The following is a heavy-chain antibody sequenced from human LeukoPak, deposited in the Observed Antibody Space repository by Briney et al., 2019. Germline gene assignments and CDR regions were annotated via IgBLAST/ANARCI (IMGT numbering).Heavy chain of an antibody. CDR3: ARVGGGLDY. J-gene: IGHJ4*02. CDR2: INHSGST. V-gene: IGHV4-30-4*01. Sequence: PSQTLSLTCAVSGGSITSDYYYWSWIRQPPGKGLEWIGYINHSGSTNYNPSLKSRVTISVDTSKNQFSLKLSSVTAADTAVYYCARVGGGLDYWSQGTLVTVSS. D-gene: IGHD3-16*01. CDR1: GGSITSDYYY.